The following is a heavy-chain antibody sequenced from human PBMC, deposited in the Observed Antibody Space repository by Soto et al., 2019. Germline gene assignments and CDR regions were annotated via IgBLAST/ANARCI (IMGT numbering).Heavy chain of an antibody. Sequence: SETLSLTCAVYGGSFSGYYWSWIRQPPGKGLEWIGEINHSGSTNYNPSLKSRVTISVDTSKNQFSLKLSSVTAADTAVYYCARGRRYCSSTSCRRGNGVDFDDWGQGTLVTVSS. V-gene: IGHV4-34*01. J-gene: IGHJ4*02. CDR2: INHSGST. D-gene: IGHD2-2*01. CDR3: ARGRRYCSSTSCRRGNGVDFDD. CDR1: GGSFSGYY.